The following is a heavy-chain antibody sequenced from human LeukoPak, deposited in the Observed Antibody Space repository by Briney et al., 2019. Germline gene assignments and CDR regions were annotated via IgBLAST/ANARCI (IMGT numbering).Heavy chain of an antibody. CDR2: IDNSGST. CDR3: ARAPLYSGGSGWSIYYFYAMDV. CDR1: GGSISNSY. J-gene: IGHJ6*02. V-gene: IGHV4-59*01. Sequence: SETLSLTCTVSGGSISNSYWSWVRQPPGKGLEWIGYIDNSGSTNYNPSLKSRVTISLDTPKSQFSLKLSSVTAADTAVHYCARAPLYSGGSGWSIYYFYAMDVWGQGTTVTVSS. D-gene: IGHD6-19*01.